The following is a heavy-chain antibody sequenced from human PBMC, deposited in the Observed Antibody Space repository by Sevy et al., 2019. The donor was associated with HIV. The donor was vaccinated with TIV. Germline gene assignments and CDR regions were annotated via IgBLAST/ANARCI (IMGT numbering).Heavy chain of an antibody. J-gene: IGHJ4*02. CDR2: FCFGGSRI. Sequence: GGSLRLSCAASGFTFSAYSMNWVRQAPGKGLESVSTFCFGGSRIDYADSVKGRFTISRDNSKNTLYLQMSSLRADDTAIYFCAREGCTKPHDYWGQGTLVTVSS. D-gene: IGHD2-8*01. V-gene: IGHV3-21*04. CDR1: GFTFSAYS. CDR3: AREGCTKPHDY.